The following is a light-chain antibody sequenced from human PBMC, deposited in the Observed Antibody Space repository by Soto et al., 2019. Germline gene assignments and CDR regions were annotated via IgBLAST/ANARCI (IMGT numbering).Light chain of an antibody. CDR2: STN. J-gene: IGLJ2*01. Sequence: QSVLTQPPSASRTPGQRVTISCSGSSSNIGTYTVNWYQQLPGTAPKLLIYSTNQRPSGVPDRFSGSKSGTSASLAISGLQSEDEADYYCAAWDDRLNGQGVFGGGTKLTVL. CDR1: SSNIGTYT. V-gene: IGLV1-44*01. CDR3: AAWDDRLNGQGV.